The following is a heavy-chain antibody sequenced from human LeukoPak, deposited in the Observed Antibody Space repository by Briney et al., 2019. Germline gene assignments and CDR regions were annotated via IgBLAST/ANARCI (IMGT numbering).Heavy chain of an antibody. CDR2: IYYTGNT. J-gene: IGHJ4*02. V-gene: IGHV4-59*01. D-gene: IGHD1-26*01. CDR3: ATDNGSAPTFDY. Sequence: PSETLSLTCTVSGGPIRNSFWSWLRQPPGKGRERIAYIYYTGNTKYNPSLKSRVTISGDTAKNQFSLKLSSVTAADTAVYYCATDNGSAPTFDYWGQGTLVTVSS. CDR1: GGPIRNSF.